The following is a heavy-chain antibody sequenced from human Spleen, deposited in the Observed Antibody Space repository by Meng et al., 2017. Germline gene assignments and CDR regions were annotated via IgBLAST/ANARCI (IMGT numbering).Heavy chain of an antibody. V-gene: IGHV4-4*07. Sequence: SVTLSLTCTVSGGSVSSYFWNWIRQSAGKGLEWIGRIDGRWSAYYNSPLKSRVTMSVDTSKNQISLKLTSVTAADTAFYYCAGDNGDYGLFRYWGQGTLVTVSS. J-gene: IGHJ4*02. D-gene: IGHD4-17*01. CDR3: AGDNGDYGLFRY. CDR2: IDGRWSA. CDR1: GGSVSSYF.